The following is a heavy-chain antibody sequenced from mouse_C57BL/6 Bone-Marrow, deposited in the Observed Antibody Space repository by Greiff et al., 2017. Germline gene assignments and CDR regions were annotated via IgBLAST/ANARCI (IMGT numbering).Heavy chain of an antibody. CDR2: IDPSDSYT. CDR1: GYTFTSYW. J-gene: IGHJ4*01. D-gene: IGHD2-13*01. V-gene: IGHV1-69*01. Sequence: VQLQQPGAELVMPGASVKLSCKASGYTFTSYWMHWVKQRPGQGLEWIGEIDPSDSYTNYNQKFKGKSTLTVDKSSSTAYMQLSSLTSEDSAVYYCASAGECDVNYYAMDCWGQGTSVTVSS. CDR3: ASAGECDVNYYAMDC.